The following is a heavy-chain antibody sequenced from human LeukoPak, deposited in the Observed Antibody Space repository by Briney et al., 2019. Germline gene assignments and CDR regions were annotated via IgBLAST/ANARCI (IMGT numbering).Heavy chain of an antibody. CDR3: ARDHTVDGLVFDY. D-gene: IGHD6-19*01. J-gene: IGHJ4*02. V-gene: IGHV3-7*01. Sequence: AGSLRLSCAASGFTFSDFWMNWVRQAPGKGLEWVASIKQDGSEKYYVDSVKSRFSISRDNAKNSLHLQMNSLRAEDTAVYYCARDHTVDGLVFDYWGQGILVTVSS. CDR2: IKQDGSEK. CDR1: GFTFSDFW.